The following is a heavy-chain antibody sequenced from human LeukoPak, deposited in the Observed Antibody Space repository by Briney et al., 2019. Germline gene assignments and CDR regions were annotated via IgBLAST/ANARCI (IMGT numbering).Heavy chain of an antibody. CDR1: GFTFSSYT. CDR2: ISSSSSFI. V-gene: IGHV3-21*01. CDR3: ARAGSHRNSGYDY. J-gene: IGHJ4*02. D-gene: IGHD5-12*01. Sequence: PGGSLKLSCAASGFTFSSYTMNWVRQAPGKGLEWVSSISSSSSFIYYADSVNGRFTFSRDNAKNSLYLQMDSLRVEDTAVYYCARAGSHRNSGYDYWGQGTLVTVSS.